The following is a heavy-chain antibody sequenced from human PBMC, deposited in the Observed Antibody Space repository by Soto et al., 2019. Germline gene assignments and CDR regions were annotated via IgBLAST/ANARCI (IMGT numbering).Heavy chain of an antibody. V-gene: IGHV1-18*01. CDR1: GYTFTSYG. J-gene: IGHJ5*02. Sequence: GASVKVSCKASGYTFTSYGISWVRQAPGQGLEWMGWISAYNGNTNYAQKLQGRVTITRDTSASTAYMELSSLRSEDTAVYYCARDGYYGSGRRNWFDPWGQGTLVTVSS. D-gene: IGHD3-10*01. CDR2: ISAYNGNT. CDR3: ARDGYYGSGRRNWFDP.